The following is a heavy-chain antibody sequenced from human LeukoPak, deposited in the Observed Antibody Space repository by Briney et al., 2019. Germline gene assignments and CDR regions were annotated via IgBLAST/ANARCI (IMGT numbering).Heavy chain of an antibody. Sequence: GRSLRLSCAASGFTFDDYAMHWVRQAPGKGREWVSGISWNSGSIGYADSVKGRFTISRDNAKNSLYLQMNSLRAEDTALYYCAKALTQAGTILRGPFDYWGQGTLVTVSS. CDR3: AKALTQAGTILRGPFDY. D-gene: IGHD6-19*01. CDR1: GFTFDDYA. J-gene: IGHJ4*02. CDR2: ISWNSGSI. V-gene: IGHV3-9*01.